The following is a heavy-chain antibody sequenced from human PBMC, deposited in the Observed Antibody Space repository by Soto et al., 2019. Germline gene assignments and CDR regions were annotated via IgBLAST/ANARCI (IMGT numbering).Heavy chain of an antibody. V-gene: IGHV3-33*01. Sequence: TGGSLRLSCAASGFMLSNHGMHWVRQAPGKGLEWVAVIWSDGNNRYYADSVKGRFTISRDNSKNTVYLQMNSLRAEDTAVYYCVRGDNWNDEASDYWGQGTLVTAPQ. D-gene: IGHD1-1*01. CDR2: IWSDGNNR. J-gene: IGHJ4*02. CDR3: VRGDNWNDEASDY. CDR1: GFMLSNHG.